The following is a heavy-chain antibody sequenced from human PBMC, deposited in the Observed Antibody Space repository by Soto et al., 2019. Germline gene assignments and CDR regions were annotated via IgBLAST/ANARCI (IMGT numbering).Heavy chain of an antibody. V-gene: IGHV2-26*01. Sequence: QVTLKESGPVLVKPTETLTLTCTVSGFSLSNARMGVSWIRQPPGKALEWLAHIFSNDEKSYSTSLNSRLTISKDTSKSQVVLTMTNMDPVDTATFYCARMIVVVPAASRIYGMDVWGQGTTVTVSS. CDR3: ARMIVVVPAASRIYGMDV. D-gene: IGHD2-2*01. CDR2: IFSNDEK. J-gene: IGHJ6*02. CDR1: GFSLSNARMG.